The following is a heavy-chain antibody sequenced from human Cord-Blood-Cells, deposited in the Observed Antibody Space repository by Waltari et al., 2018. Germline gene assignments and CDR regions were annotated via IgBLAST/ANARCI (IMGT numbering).Heavy chain of an antibody. V-gene: IGHV3-7*01. J-gene: IGHJ4*02. CDR1: GFTFSSYW. D-gene: IGHD6-13*01. CDR2: IKQDGSEK. CDR3: ARDFSSSWYYFDY. Sequence: EVQLVESGGGLVQPGGSLRLSCAAPGFTFSSYWMSWLRRAPGKGLEWVANIKQDGSEKYYVDSVTGRFTISRDNAKNSLYPQMNSLRAEDTAVYYCARDFSSSWYYFDYWGQGTLVTVSS.